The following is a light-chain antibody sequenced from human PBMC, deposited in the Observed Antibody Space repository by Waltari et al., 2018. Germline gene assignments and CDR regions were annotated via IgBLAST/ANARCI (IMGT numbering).Light chain of an antibody. V-gene: IGKV3D-11*01. J-gene: IGKJ4*01. Sequence: EIVLTQSPANLSLSPGERATLSCRASQDIDDLLTWFQQRPGQVPRLLIYGASNRAADIPARFSGSGSGKDFILTISSLXPXDXXXXXXXXXXXXPLTFGGGTTVDIK. CDR3: XXXXXXPLT. CDR2: GAS. CDR1: QDIDDL.